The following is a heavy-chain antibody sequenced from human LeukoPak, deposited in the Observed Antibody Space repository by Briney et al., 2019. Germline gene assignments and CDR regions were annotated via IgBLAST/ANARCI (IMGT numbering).Heavy chain of an antibody. CDR2: INPNSGGT. V-gene: IGHV1-2*02. CDR3: ARRYYYGMDV. CDR1: GYTFTGYY. J-gene: IGHJ6*02. Sequence: ASVKVSCKASGYTFTGYYMHWVRQAPGQGLEWMGWINPNSGGTNYAQEFQGRVTMTRDTSISTACMELSRLRSDDTAVYYCARRYYYGMDVWGQGTTVTVSS.